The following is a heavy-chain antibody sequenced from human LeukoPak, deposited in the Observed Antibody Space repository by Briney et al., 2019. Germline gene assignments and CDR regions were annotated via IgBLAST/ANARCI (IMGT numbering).Heavy chain of an antibody. CDR2: ISRRDDYT. V-gene: IGHV3-23*01. CDR3: ARDRTYFDY. Sequence: GGSLRLSCAASGFAFSSYAMSWVRQPPGKGLEWVSVISRRDDYTYYADSVKGRFTISRDNSKNTLYLQMNTLRAEDTAVYYCARDRTYFDYWGQGTLVTVSS. CDR1: GFAFSSYA. D-gene: IGHD3/OR15-3a*01. J-gene: IGHJ4*02.